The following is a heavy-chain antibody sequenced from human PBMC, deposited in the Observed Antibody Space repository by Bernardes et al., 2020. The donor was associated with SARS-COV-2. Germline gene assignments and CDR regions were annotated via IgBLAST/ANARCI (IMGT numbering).Heavy chain of an antibody. CDR1: GYSFNPYW. CDR3: ARRCSGWDCHAFDI. V-gene: IGHV5-51*01. Sequence: GESLKISGNGSGYSFNPYWIGWVRPMPGKGLEWLGTIYPGDSDTRYRPSFEGLVTISADKSIGTAYLQWSRLEASDTAMYYCARRCSGWDCHAFDIWGQGTMVTVSS. D-gene: IGHD6-19*01. J-gene: IGHJ3*02. CDR2: IYPGDSDT.